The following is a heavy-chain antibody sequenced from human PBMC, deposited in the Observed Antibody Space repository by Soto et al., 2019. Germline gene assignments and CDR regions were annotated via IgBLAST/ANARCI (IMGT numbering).Heavy chain of an antibody. Sequence: SETLSLTCIVSGGSISSGGYYWSWIRQHPGKGLEWIGYIYYSGSIYYNPSLKSRVTISVDTSKNQFSLKLSSVTAADTAVYYCARGYGRNFDYWGQGTLVTVSS. CDR2: IYYSGSI. V-gene: IGHV4-31*03. CDR1: GGSISSGGYY. D-gene: IGHD5-18*01. J-gene: IGHJ4*02. CDR3: ARGYGRNFDY.